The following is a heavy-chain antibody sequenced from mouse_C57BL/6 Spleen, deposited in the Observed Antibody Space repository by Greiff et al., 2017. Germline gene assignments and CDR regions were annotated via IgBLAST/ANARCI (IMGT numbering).Heavy chain of an antibody. Sequence: VQLQQPGAELVMPGASVKLSCKASGYTFTSYWMHWVKQRPGQGLEWIGEIDPSDSYTNYNPKFKGKSTLTVDKSSSTAYMQLSSLTSEDSAVYDCARGVTSVVATGDFGVWGTGTTVTVSS. CDR3: ARGVTSVVATGDFGV. D-gene: IGHD1-1*01. V-gene: IGHV1-69*01. CDR2: IDPSDSYT. J-gene: IGHJ1*03. CDR1: GYTFTSYW.